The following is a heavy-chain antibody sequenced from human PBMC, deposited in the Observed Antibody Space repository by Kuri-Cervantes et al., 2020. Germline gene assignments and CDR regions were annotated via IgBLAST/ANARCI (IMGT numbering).Heavy chain of an antibody. CDR2: IKCDGSEK. Sequence: LSLTCAASGFTFSSSWMHWVCQAPEKGLEWVADIKCDGSEKYYVDSVKGRFTISRDNAKNLLYLQMNSLRAEDTAVYYCTRDDPTQRGDYWGQGTLVTVSS. CDR3: TRDDPTQRGDY. V-gene: IGHV3-52*01. D-gene: IGHD3-16*01. J-gene: IGHJ4*02. CDR1: GFTFSSSW.